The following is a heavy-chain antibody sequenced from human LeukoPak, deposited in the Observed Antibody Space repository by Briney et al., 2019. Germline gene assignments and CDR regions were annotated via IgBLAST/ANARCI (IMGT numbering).Heavy chain of an antibody. D-gene: IGHD3-10*01. CDR1: GGSISSGGYY. CDR3: ARDSKYYCGHYYMDA. J-gene: IGHJ6*03. CDR2: IYYSGST. Sequence: SETLSLTCTVSGGSISSGGYYWSWIRQHPGKGLEWIGYIYYSGSTYYNPSLKSRVTISVDTSKNQFSLKLSSVTAADTAVYYCARDSKYYCGHYYMDAWGKGTTVTVSS. V-gene: IGHV4-31*03.